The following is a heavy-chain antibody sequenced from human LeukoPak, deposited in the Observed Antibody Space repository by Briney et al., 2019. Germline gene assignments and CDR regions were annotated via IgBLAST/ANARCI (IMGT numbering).Heavy chain of an antibody. CDR2: INPSGGST. Sequence: ASVKVSCKASGYTFTSYYMHWVRQAPGQGLEWMGIINPSGGSTSYAQKLQGRVTMTTDTSTSTAYMELRSLRSDDTAAYYCARFPLSTSFDAFDIWGQGTMVTVSS. CDR1: GYTFTSYY. CDR3: ARFPLSTSFDAFDI. V-gene: IGHV1-46*01. J-gene: IGHJ3*02. D-gene: IGHD2-2*01.